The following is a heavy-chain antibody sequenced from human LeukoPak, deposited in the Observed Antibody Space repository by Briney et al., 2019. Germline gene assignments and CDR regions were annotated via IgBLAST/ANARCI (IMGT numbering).Heavy chain of an antibody. V-gene: IGHV3-13*01. CDR2: IGTAGEI. J-gene: IGHJ2*01. D-gene: IGHD6-13*01. CDR1: GFTFRSYD. Sequence: PGGSLRLSCAASGFTFRSYDMHWVRQATGKGLEWVSGIGTAGEIYYPGSVKGRFTISRENAKNSLYLQMNSLRAGDTAVYYCARVAYSSTWYSRYFDLWGRGTLVTVSS. CDR3: ARVAYSSTWYSRYFDL.